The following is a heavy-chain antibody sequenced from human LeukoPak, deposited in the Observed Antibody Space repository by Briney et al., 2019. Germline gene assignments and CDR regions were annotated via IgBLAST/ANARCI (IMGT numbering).Heavy chain of an antibody. CDR3: ARGTGYNWNDFHY. CDR1: GGSISSGGYY. D-gene: IGHD1-20*01. J-gene: IGHJ4*02. V-gene: IGHV4-31*03. Sequence: SETLSLTCIVSGGSISSGGYYWSWIRQHPGKGLEWIGYIYYSGSTYYNPSLKSRVTISVDTSKNQFSLKLRSVTAADTAVYYCARGTGYNWNDFHYWGQGTLVTVSS. CDR2: IYYSGST.